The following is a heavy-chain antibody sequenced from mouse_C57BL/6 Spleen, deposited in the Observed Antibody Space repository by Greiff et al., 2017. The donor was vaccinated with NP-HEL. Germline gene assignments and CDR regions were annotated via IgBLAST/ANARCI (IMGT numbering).Heavy chain of an antibody. CDR1: GFTFSSYA. CDR3: SRALYSDYDWYFDV. D-gene: IGHD2-13*01. J-gene: IGHJ1*03. V-gene: IGHV5-9-1*02. Sequence: EVQVVESGEGLVKPGGSLKLSCAASGFTFSSYAMSWVRQTPEKRLEWVAYISSGGDYIYYADTVKGRFTISRDNARNTRYLQMSSLKSEDAAMYYGSRALYSDYDWYFDVWGTGTTVPVSS. CDR2: ISSGGDYI.